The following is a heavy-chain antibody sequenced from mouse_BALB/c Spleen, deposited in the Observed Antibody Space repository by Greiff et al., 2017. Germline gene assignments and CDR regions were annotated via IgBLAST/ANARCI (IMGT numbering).Heavy chain of an antibody. J-gene: IGHJ2*01. Sequence: EVQLQQSGAELVKPGASVKLSCTASGFNIKDTYMHWVKQRPEQGLEWIGRIDPANGNTKYDPKFQGKATITADTSSNTAYLQLSSLTSEDTAVYYCADYYGSSYGGWGQGTTLTVSA. CDR3: ADYYGSSYGG. CDR1: GFNIKDTY. CDR2: IDPANGNT. D-gene: IGHD1-1*01. V-gene: IGHV14-3*02.